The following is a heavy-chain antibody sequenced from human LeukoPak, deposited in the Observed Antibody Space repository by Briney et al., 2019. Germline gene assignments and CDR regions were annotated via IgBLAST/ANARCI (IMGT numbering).Heavy chain of an antibody. Sequence: GGSLRLSCAASGFTFSSYTMHWVRQAPGKGLEWVALISYDGTNKYYADSVKGRFTISRDNSKNTLYLQMNSLRVEDTAVYYCARTRYCSSTSCSPVLQNFDYWGQGTLVTVSS. D-gene: IGHD2-2*01. V-gene: IGHV3-30*04. CDR3: ARTRYCSSTSCSPVLQNFDY. CDR2: ISYDGTNK. CDR1: GFTFSSYT. J-gene: IGHJ4*02.